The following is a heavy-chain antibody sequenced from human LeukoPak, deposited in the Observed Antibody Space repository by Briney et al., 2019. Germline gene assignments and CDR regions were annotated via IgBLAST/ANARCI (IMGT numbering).Heavy chain of an antibody. J-gene: IGHJ4*02. CDR3: AREHSGYENYFDY. D-gene: IGHD5-12*01. CDR2: INPNSGGT. Sequence: ASVKVSCKASGYTFTGYYMHWVRQAPGQGLEWMGWINPNSGGTNYAQKFQGRVTMTRDTSISTAYMELSRLRSDDTAVYYCAREHSGYENYFDYWGQGTLVTVSS. V-gene: IGHV1-2*02. CDR1: GYTFTGYY.